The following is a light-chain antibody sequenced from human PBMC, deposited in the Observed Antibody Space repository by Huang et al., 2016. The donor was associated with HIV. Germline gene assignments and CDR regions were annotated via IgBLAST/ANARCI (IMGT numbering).Light chain of an antibody. CDR1: QAISKS. V-gene: IGKV1-NL1*01. CDR3: QQYHSTPYT. J-gene: IGKJ2*01. CDR2: AAS. Sequence: DIQITQSPFSLSASVSNRVTITCRASQAISKSLAWYQQKPEKAPQLLLYAASRLESGVASRCSGSGSGTDYTLTISSLQPEYLATYYCQQYHSTPYTFGQGTKLEIK.